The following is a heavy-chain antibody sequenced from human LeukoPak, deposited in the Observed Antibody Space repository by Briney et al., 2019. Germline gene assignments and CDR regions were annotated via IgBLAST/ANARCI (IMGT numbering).Heavy chain of an antibody. CDR1: GYTFTGYY. V-gene: IGHV1-2*02. Sequence: ASVKVSCKASGYTFTGYYMHWVRQAPGQGLEWMGWINPNSGGTNYAQKFQGRVTMTRDTSISTAYMELSRLRSDDTAGYYCARGDYYDSSGFADYWGQGTLVTVSS. CDR3: ARGDYYDSSGFADY. D-gene: IGHD3-22*01. J-gene: IGHJ4*02. CDR2: INPNSGGT.